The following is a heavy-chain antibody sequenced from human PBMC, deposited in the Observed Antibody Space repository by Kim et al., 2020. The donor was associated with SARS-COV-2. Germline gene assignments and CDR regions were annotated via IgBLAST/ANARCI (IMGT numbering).Heavy chain of an antibody. V-gene: IGHV3-30*18. CDR3: AKEISGVSYNDRSGTYYSDAFDF. J-gene: IGHJ3*01. CDR1: GFTFSNSG. D-gene: IGHD3-22*01. Sequence: GGSLRLSCVASGFTFSNSGIHWVRQAPGKGLEWVAFISYDGSDTNFGGSVKGRFSISRDTSERTVHLHMDSLRLEDTGVYFCAKEISGVSYNDRSGTYYSDAFDFWGQGAVVTVSA. CDR2: ISYDGSDT.